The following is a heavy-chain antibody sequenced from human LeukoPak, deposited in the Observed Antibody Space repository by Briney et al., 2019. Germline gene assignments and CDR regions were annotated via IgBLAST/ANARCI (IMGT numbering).Heavy chain of an antibody. CDR2: INQDGSQK. D-gene: IGHD2-15*01. J-gene: IGHJ4*02. CDR3: ARSGTRPGYCSGVNCPFDY. CDR1: GFTFSSHW. Sequence: PGRSLRLSCAGSGFTFSSHWIGWVRQAPGKGLEWVAHINQDGSQKYYVDSVEGRFAISRDNSKNTLYLEMNSLRAEDTAVYYCARSGTRPGYCSGVNCPFDYWGQGTLVTVSS. V-gene: IGHV3-7*03.